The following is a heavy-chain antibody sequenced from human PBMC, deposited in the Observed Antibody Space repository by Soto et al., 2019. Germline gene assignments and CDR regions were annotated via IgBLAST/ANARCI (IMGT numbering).Heavy chain of an antibody. D-gene: IGHD5-18*01. CDR3: ARGAVDTYYFDY. J-gene: IGHJ4*02. V-gene: IGHV4-59*01. CDR1: GGSISSYY. CDR2: IYYSGST. Sequence: QVQLQESGPGLVKPSETLSLTCTVSGGSISSYYWSWIRQPPGKGLEWIGYIYYSGSTNYNPSLKSRVTISVDTSKNQFSLKLSSVTAADTAVYYCARGAVDTYYFDYRGQGTLVTVSS.